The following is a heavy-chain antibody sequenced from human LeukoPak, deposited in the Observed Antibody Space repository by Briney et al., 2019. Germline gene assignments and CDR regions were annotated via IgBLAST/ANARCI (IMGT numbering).Heavy chain of an antibody. V-gene: IGHV4-38-2*02. CDR3: ARDPGLEPYKCNWFDP. CDR2: IYHSGST. Sequence: SETLSLTCTVSGYSISSGYYWGWIRQPPGKGLEWIGSIYHSGSTYYNPSLKSRVTISVDTSKNQFSLKLSPVTAADTAVYYCARDPGLEPYKCNWFDPWGQGTLVTVSS. J-gene: IGHJ5*02. CDR1: GYSISSGYY. D-gene: IGHD1-1*01.